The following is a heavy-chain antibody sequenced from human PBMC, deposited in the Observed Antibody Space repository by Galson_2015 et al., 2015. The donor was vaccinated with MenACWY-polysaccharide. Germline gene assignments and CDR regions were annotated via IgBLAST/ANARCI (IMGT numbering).Heavy chain of an antibody. V-gene: IGHV1-24*01. J-gene: IGHJ6*02. CDR2: FDPEDGET. CDR3: AREWRDYCDSSGYEESYYYGMDV. Sequence: SVKVSCKVSGYTLTELSMHWVRQAPGKGLEWMGGFDPEDGETIYAQKFQGRVTMTEDTSTDTAYMELSSLRSDDTAVYYCAREWRDYCDSSGYEESYYYGMDVWGQGTTVTVSS. CDR1: GYTLTELS. D-gene: IGHD3-22*01.